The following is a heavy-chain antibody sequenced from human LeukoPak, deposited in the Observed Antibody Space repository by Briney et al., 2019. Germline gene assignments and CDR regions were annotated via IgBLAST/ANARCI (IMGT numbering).Heavy chain of an antibody. CDR1: GGSISSHY. CDR2: IFYSGST. D-gene: IGHD3-22*01. Sequence: SETLSLTCTVSGGSISSHYWSWMRQPPGKGLEWIGYIFYSGSTNYNPSPKSRVTISVDTSKNQFSLKLSSVTAADTAVYYCARNIVAEGRYYYDSSGYYDDAFDIWGQGTMVTVSS. J-gene: IGHJ3*02. V-gene: IGHV4-59*11. CDR3: ARNIVAEGRYYYDSSGYYDDAFDI.